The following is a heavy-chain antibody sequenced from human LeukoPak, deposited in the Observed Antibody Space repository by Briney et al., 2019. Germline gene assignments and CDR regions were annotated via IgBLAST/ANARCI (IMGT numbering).Heavy chain of an antibody. CDR1: GFTFSSYG. CDR2: ISYDGSNK. D-gene: IGHD6-13*01. V-gene: IGHV3-30*18. CDR3: AKIAAAGTDY. J-gene: IGHJ4*02. Sequence: GRSLRLSCAASGFTFSSYGMHWVRQAPGKGPEGVAVISYDGSNKYYADSVKGRFTISRDNSQNTLYLQMNSLRAEDTAVYYCAKIAAAGTDYWGQGTLVTVSS.